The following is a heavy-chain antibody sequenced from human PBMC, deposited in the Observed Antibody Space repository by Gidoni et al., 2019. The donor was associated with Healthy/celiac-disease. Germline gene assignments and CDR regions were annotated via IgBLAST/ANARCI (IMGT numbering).Heavy chain of an antibody. CDR2: INPNSGGT. CDR1: GYTFTGYY. D-gene: IGHD1-26*01. J-gene: IGHJ3*02. CDR3: ARDLIRADSGSYYSAFDI. V-gene: IGHV1-2*04. Sequence: QVQLVQSGAEVKKPGASVKVSCKASGYTFTGYYMHWVRQAPGQGLEWMGWINPNSGGTNYAQKFQGWVTMTRDTSISTAYMELSRLRSDDTAVYYCARDLIRADSGSYYSAFDIWGQGTMVTVSS.